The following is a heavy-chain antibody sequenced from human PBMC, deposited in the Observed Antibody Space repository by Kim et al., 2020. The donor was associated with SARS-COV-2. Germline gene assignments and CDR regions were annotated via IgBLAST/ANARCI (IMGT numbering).Heavy chain of an antibody. Sequence: ASVKVSCKASGYTFTGYYMHWVRQAPGQGLEWMGRINPNSGGTNYAQKFQGRVTMTRDTSISTAYMELSRLRSDDTAVYYCARGSVVVAPYFDYWGQGTLVTVS. CDR2: INPNSGGT. CDR3: ARGSVVVAPYFDY. J-gene: IGHJ4*02. CDR1: GYTFTGYY. D-gene: IGHD3-22*01. V-gene: IGHV1-2*06.